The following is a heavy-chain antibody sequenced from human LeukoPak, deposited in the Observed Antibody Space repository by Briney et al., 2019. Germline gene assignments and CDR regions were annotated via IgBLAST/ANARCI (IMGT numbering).Heavy chain of an antibody. CDR1: GYTFTSYD. V-gene: IGHV1-8*03. D-gene: IGHD3-3*01. J-gene: IGHJ4*02. CDR2: MNPNSGNT. CDR3: ARGLRSYYDFWSGRDYFDY. Sequence: ASVKVSCKASGYTFTSYDINWVRQATGQGLEWMGWMNPNSGNTGYAQKFQGRVTITRNTSISTAYMELSSLRSEDTAVYYCARGLRSYYDFWSGRDYFDYWGQGTLVTVSS.